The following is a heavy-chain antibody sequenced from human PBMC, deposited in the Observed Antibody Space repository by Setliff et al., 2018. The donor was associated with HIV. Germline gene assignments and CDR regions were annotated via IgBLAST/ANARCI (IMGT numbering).Heavy chain of an antibody. D-gene: IGHD1-26*01. CDR2: IYNSEMI. CDR1: GASISSDT. CDR3: ARGGTSSNWFDP. V-gene: IGHV4-59*01. Sequence: PSETLSLTCIVSGASISSDTWSWIRQPPGKGLQWIGFIYNSEMIDYNPSLKSRVSMSLDTSKNQFSLKLTSVTAAGTAVYYCARGGTSSNWFDPWGQGTLVTVSS. J-gene: IGHJ5*02.